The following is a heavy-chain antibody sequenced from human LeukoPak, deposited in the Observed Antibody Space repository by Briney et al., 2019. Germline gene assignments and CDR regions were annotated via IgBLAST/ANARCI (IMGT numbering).Heavy chain of an antibody. D-gene: IGHD1-7*01. V-gene: IGHV1-46*01. J-gene: IGHJ4*02. Sequence: ASVKVSCKASGYTFTSYYMHWVRQAPGQGLEWMGIINPSGGSTSYAQKFQGRVTMTRDTSTSTVYMELSRLKSDDTAVYYCARSNWNYDLLGYYFDYWGQGTLVTVSS. CDR1: GYTFTSYY. CDR3: ARSNWNYDLLGYYFDY. CDR2: INPSGGST.